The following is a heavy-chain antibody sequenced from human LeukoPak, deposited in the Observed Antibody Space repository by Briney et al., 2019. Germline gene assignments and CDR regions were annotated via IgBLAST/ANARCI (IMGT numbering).Heavy chain of an antibody. J-gene: IGHJ4*02. D-gene: IGHD5-18*01. V-gene: IGHV4-39*01. CDR3: AKLTIQLWPLAL. CDR2: IYYSGST. Sequence: PSETLSLTCTVSGGSISSSSYYWGWIRQPPGKGLEWIGSIYYSGSTYYNPSLKSRVTISVDTSKNQFSLKLSSVTAADTAVYYCAKLTIQLWPLALWGQGTLVTVSS. CDR1: GGSISSSSYY.